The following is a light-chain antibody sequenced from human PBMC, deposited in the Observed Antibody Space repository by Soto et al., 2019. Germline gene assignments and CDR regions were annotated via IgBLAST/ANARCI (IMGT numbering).Light chain of an antibody. CDR2: DAS. V-gene: IGKV3-15*01. Sequence: VLTQSPGTLSLSPGERATLSCRASQTVRNNYLAWYQQKPGQAPRLLIYDASTRATGIPARFSGSGSGTEFTLTISSLQSEDFAVYYCQQYNNWGTFGQGTKVDIK. CDR3: QQYNNWGT. J-gene: IGKJ1*01. CDR1: QTVRNN.